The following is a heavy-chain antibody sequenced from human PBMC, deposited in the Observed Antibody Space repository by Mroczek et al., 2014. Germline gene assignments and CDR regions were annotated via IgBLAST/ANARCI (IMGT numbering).Heavy chain of an antibody. CDR3: AKTGDGSGYSYGYPKGSFDY. D-gene: IGHD5-18*01. CDR1: GFTFSSYA. J-gene: IGHJ4*02. CDR2: ISGSGGST. Sequence: ESGGGLVQPGGSLRLSCAASGFTFSSYAMSWVRQAPGKGLEWVSAISGSGGSTYYADSVKGRFTISRDNSKNTLYLQMNSLRAEDTAVYYCAKTGDGSGYSYGYPKGSFDYWGQGTLVTVSS. V-gene: IGHV3-23*01.